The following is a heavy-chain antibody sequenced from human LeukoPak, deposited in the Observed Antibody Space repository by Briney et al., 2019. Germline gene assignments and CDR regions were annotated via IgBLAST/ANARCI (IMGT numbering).Heavy chain of an antibody. J-gene: IGHJ4*02. CDR1: GFTFRNYW. D-gene: IGHD2-15*01. CDR2: IKEDGSEK. V-gene: IGHV3-7*01. CDR3: ARDQEGGAGSCYFDF. Sequence: GGSLRLSCAASGFTFRNYWMSWVRQAPGKGLEWVANIKEDGSEKYYVDSVKGRFVISRDNARNSLYLQMDSLRVDDTAIYYCARDQEGGAGSCYFDFWGQGALVTVSS.